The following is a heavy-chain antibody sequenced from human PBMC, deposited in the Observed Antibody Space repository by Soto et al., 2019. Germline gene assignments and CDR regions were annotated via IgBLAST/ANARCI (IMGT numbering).Heavy chain of an antibody. J-gene: IGHJ4*02. CDR1: GFTFSSYA. CDR2: ISYDGSNK. CDR3: APAAAFGEFRFDY. V-gene: IGHV3-30-3*01. D-gene: IGHD3-10*01. Sequence: QVQLVESGGGVVQPGRYLRLSCAASGFTFSSYAMHWVRQAPGKGLEWVAVISYDGSNKYYADSVKGRFTISRDNSKNTRYLQMNSLRAEDTAVYYCAPAAAFGEFRFDYWGQGTLVTVST.